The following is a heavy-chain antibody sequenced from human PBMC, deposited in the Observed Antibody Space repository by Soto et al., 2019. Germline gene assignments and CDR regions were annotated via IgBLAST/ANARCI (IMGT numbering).Heavy chain of an antibody. J-gene: IGHJ6*02. V-gene: IGHV1-2*02. Sequence: QVQLVQSGAEVRKPGASVKVSCKASGYPYTNSYMHWVRQAPGQGLGWMGWIHPNTGGTNYAQKFQCRVTMTRDTSVSTVYMELNRLTSDDTAIYFCASDFRTRGWFRQAGNFAMDVWGQGTTVTVS. D-gene: IGHD6-19*01. CDR3: ASDFRTRGWFRQAGNFAMDV. CDR1: GYPYTNSY. CDR2: IHPNTGGT.